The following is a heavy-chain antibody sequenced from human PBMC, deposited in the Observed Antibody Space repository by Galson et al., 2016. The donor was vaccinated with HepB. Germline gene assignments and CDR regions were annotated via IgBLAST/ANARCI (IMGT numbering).Heavy chain of an antibody. Sequence: SLRLSCAVSGFTLRDNYMNWVRQAPGKGLEWVSVLYSGGPTYYADSVRGRFTISRDNSNRLSLQMNSLKADDTAVYFCARIPTDSYHWYLDLWGRGTLVTVSS. CDR1: GFTLRDNY. D-gene: IGHD1-26*01. J-gene: IGHJ2*01. CDR2: LYSGGPT. V-gene: IGHV3-53*05. CDR3: ARIPTDSYHWYLDL.